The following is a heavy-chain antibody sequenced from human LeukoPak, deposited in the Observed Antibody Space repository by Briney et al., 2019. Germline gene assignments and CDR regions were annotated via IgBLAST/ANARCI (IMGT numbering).Heavy chain of an antibody. D-gene: IGHD3-10*01. CDR2: ISDSGST. Sequence: SETLSLTCIVSGGSISRSSYYWGWLRQPPGKGLEWIGTISDSGSTYYSPSLKSRVTISVDTSKNQFSLKLRFVTAADTAGYYCARQDILFGELVGWGQGATVTVSS. CDR1: GGSISRSSYY. V-gene: IGHV4-39*01. CDR3: ARQDILFGELVG. J-gene: IGHJ6*02.